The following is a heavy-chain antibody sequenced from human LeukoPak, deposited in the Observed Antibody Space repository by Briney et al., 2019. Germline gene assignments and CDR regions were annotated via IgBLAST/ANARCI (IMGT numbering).Heavy chain of an antibody. CDR2: ISDSGGST. V-gene: IGHV3-23*01. CDR1: GITLSNYG. CDR3: AKRGVVIRVVLVGFHKEAYYFES. J-gene: IGHJ4*02. Sequence: GGSLRLSCAVSGITLSNYGMSWVRQAPGKGLEWVAGISDSGGSTKYADSVRGRFTISRDNPKNTLFLQMNSLRAEDTAVYFCAKRGVVIRVVLVGFHKEAYYFESWGQGALVTVSS. D-gene: IGHD3/OR15-3a*01.